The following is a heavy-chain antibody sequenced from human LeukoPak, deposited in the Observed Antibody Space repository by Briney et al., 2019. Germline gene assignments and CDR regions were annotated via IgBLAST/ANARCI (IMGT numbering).Heavy chain of an antibody. D-gene: IGHD3-10*01. Sequence: PSETLSLTCSVSGDSMRSWYWSWVRQPPGKGLEWIGYIYYSGSTNYKPSLKSRVTISVDTSKNQFSLKLSSVTAADTAVYYCARGGYYGSGNDFRFDPWGQGTLVTVSS. J-gene: IGHJ5*02. V-gene: IGHV4-59*01. CDR2: IYYSGST. CDR1: GDSMRSWY. CDR3: ARGGYYGSGNDFRFDP.